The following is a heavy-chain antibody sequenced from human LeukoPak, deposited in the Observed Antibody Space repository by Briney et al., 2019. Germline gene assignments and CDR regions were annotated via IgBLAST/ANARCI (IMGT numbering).Heavy chain of an antibody. V-gene: IGHV5-51*01. D-gene: IGHD6-13*01. CDR3: ASIDPTAANWFDP. CDR1: GYSFTSYW. J-gene: IGHJ5*02. CDR2: IYPGDSDT. Sequence: GDTLKISCKGSGYSFTSYWIGWVRQMPGKGLEWRGIIYPGDSDTRYSPSFQGQVTISADKSISTAYLQWSSLKASDTAMYYCASIDPTAANWFDPWGQGTLVTVSS.